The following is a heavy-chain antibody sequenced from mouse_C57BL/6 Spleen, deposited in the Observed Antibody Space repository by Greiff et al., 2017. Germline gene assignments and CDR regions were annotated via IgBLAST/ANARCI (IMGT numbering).Heavy chain of an antibody. Sequence: EVQLQQSGPELVKPGASVKISCKASGYTFTDYYMNWVKQSHGKSLEWIGDINPNNGGTSYNQKFKGKATLTVDKSSSTAYMQLSSLTSEDSAVYYCARSYYGYDVGGYYYAMDYWGQGTSVTVSS. D-gene: IGHD2-9*01. CDR3: ARSYYGYDVGGYYYAMDY. J-gene: IGHJ4*01. CDR1: GYTFTDYY. V-gene: IGHV1-26*01. CDR2: INPNNGGT.